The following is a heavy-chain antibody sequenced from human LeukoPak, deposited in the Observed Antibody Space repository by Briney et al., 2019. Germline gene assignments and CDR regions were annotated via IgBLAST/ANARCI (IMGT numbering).Heavy chain of an antibody. CDR2: ISGSGGST. J-gene: IGHJ4*02. CDR3: AKELDSGYGFDY. D-gene: IGHD5-12*01. Sequence: GGSLRHSCAAPGFTFSSYGMSWVRQAPGKGLEWVSAISGSGGSTYYADSVKGRFTISRDNSKNTLYLQMNSLRAEDTAVYYCAKELDSGYGFDYWGQGTLVTVSS. V-gene: IGHV3-23*01. CDR1: GFTFSSYG.